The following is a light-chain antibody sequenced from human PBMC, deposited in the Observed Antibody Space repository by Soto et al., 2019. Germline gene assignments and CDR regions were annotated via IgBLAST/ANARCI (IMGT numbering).Light chain of an antibody. CDR2: GNS. V-gene: IGLV1-40*01. Sequence: QYVLTQPPSVSGAPGQRVTISCTGSSSTIGAGYDVHWYQQLPGTAPKLLIYGNSNRPSGVPDRFSGSKSGTSASLAITGLQAEDEADYYCQSYDSSLSGSVFGGGTQVTVL. CDR3: QSYDSSLSGSV. J-gene: IGLJ3*02. CDR1: SSTIGAGYD.